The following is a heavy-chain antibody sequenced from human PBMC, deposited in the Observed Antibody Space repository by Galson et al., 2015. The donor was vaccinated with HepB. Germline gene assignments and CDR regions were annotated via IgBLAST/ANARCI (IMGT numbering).Heavy chain of an antibody. D-gene: IGHD3-22*01. Sequence: SLRLSCAASGFTFSNAWMSWVRQAPGKGLEWVGRIKSKTDGGTTDYAAPVKGRFTISRDDSKNTLYLQMNSLKTEDTAVYYCTTLNYYDGVIDYWGQGTLVTVSS. CDR1: GFTFSNAW. CDR2: IKSKTDGGTT. J-gene: IGHJ4*02. CDR3: TTLNYYDGVIDY. V-gene: IGHV3-15*01.